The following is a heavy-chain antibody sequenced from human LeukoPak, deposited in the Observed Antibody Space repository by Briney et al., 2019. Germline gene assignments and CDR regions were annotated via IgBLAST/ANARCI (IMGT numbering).Heavy chain of an antibody. D-gene: IGHD4-17*01. CDR1: GGTFSSYA. CDR3: ARATVTTIPFFDY. V-gene: IGHV1-69*13. CDR2: IIPIFGTA. Sequence: SVKVSCKASGGTFSSYAISWVRQAPGQGLEWMGGIIPIFGTANYAQKFQGRVTITADESTSTAYMELSSLRSADTAVYYCARATVTTIPFFDYWGQGTLVTVSS. J-gene: IGHJ4*02.